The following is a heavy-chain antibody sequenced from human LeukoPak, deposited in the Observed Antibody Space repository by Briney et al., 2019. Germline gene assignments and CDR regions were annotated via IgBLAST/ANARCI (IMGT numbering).Heavy chain of an antibody. V-gene: IGHV4-59*01. CDR3: ARRHSSGWFYY. CDR1: GGSISSYY. Sequence: MPSETLSLTCTVSGGSISSYYWSWIRQPPGKGLEWIGYIYYSGSTNYNPSLKSRVTISVDTSKNQFSLKLSSVTAADTAVYYCARRHSSGWFYYWGQGTLVTVSS. CDR2: IYYSGST. D-gene: IGHD6-19*01. J-gene: IGHJ4*02.